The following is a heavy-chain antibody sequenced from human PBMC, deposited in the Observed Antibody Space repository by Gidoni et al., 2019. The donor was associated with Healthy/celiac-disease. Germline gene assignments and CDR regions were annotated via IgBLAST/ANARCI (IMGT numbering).Heavy chain of an antibody. CDR3: ARVGEYDSSGFGAFDI. V-gene: IGHV1-69*06. CDR1: GGPFSSYA. D-gene: IGHD3-22*01. J-gene: IGHJ3*02. Sequence: HVQLVQSGAEVKKPGSSVTVSCKASGGPFSSYAISWVRQAPGQGLEWMGGIIPIFGTANYAQKFQGRVTITADKSTSTAYMELSSLRSEDTAVYYCARVGEYDSSGFGAFDIWGQGTMVTVSS. CDR2: IIPIFGTA.